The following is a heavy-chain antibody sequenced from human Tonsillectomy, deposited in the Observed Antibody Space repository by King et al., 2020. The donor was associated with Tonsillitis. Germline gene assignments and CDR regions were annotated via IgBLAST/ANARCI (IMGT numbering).Heavy chain of an antibody. CDR1: GGSISSSSYS. V-gene: IGHV4-30-2*01. J-gene: IGHJ6*02. D-gene: IGHD6-6*01. CDR2: IYHSGST. Sequence: QLQESGSGLVKPSQTLSLTCAVSGGSISSSSYSWSWIRQPPGKGLEWIGYIYHSGSTYYNPSLKSQVTISVDRSKNQFSLKLSSVTAADTAIYYCARAISSSFTYGMDVWGQGTTVTVS. CDR3: ARAISSSFTYGMDV.